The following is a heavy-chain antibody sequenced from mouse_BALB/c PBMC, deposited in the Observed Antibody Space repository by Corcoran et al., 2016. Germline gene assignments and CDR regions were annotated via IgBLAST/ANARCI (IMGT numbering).Heavy chain of an antibody. CDR2: INTYTGEP. Sequence: QIQLVQSGPELKKPGETVKISCKASGYTFTNYGMNWVKQAPGKGLKWMGWINTYTGEPTYADDFKGRFAFSLETSASTAYLQINNLKNEDMATYFCARGNYDYWGQGTTLTVSS. J-gene: IGHJ2*01. D-gene: IGHD2-1*01. V-gene: IGHV9-1*02. CDR1: GYTFTNYG. CDR3: ARGNYDY.